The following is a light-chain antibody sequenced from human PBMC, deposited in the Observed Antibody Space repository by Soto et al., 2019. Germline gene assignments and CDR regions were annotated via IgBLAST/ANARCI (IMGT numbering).Light chain of an antibody. CDR1: QSVSSSY. V-gene: IGKV3-20*01. Sequence: EIVLTQSPGTLSLSPGERATLSCRASQSVSSSYLAWYQQKPGQAPRLLIYGVSSRATGIPDRFSGSGSGKDFTLTISRLEPEDFAVYYCQQYGHSPPITFGQGTRLEIK. CDR3: QQYGHSPPIT. J-gene: IGKJ5*01. CDR2: GVS.